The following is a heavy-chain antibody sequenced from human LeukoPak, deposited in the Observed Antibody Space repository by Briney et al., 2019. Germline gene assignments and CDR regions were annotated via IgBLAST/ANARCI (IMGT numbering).Heavy chain of an antibody. CDR3: ARVELGAALPDY. CDR2: INPNSGGT. J-gene: IGHJ4*02. V-gene: IGHV1-2*02. D-gene: IGHD3-16*01. CDR1: GYTFTDYY. Sequence: ASVKVSCKASGYTFTDYYMHWVRQAPGQGLEWMGWINPNSGGTNYAQKFQGRVTMTRDTSISTAYMELSRLRSDDTAMYYCARVELGAALPDYWGQGTLVTVSS.